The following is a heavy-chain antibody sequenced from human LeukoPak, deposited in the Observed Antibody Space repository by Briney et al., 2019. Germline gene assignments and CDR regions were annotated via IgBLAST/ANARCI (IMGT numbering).Heavy chain of an antibody. V-gene: IGHV3-15*07. Sequence: GGSLRLSCAASGFTFSNAWMNWVRQAPGKGLEWVGRIKSKTDGGTTDYAAPVKGRFTISRDDSKNTLYLQMNSLRAEDTAVYYCARGGEGPLWSGYYKGDYFDYWGQGTLVTVSS. CDR3: ARGGEGPLWSGYYKGDYFDY. J-gene: IGHJ4*02. D-gene: IGHD3-3*01. CDR2: IKSKTDGGTT. CDR1: GFTFSNAW.